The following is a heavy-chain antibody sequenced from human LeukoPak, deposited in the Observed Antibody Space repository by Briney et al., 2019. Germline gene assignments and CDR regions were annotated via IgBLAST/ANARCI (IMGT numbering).Heavy chain of an antibody. J-gene: IGHJ4*02. V-gene: IGHV4-59*01. Sequence: PSETLSLTCTVSGGSISSYYWSWIRQPPGKGLKWIGYIYYSGSTNYNPSLKSRVTISVDTSKNQFSLKLSSVTAADTAVYYCARDRGTWNDDGFDYWGQGTLVTVSS. CDR3: ARDRGTWNDDGFDY. D-gene: IGHD1-1*01. CDR2: IYYSGST. CDR1: GGSISSYY.